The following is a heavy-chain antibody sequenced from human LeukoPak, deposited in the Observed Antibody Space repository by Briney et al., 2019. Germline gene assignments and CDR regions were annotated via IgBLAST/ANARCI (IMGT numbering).Heavy chain of an antibody. D-gene: IGHD2-2*01. Sequence: GGSLRLSCAASGFTFSSYWMSWVRQAPGKGLEWVSGISARSGGTYYADSVKARFTISRDNSKNTLYLQMNSLRAEDTAVYYCAKAGGSNPPYDYWGQGTLVTVSS. CDR2: ISARSGGT. J-gene: IGHJ4*02. CDR1: GFTFSSYW. V-gene: IGHV3-23*01. CDR3: AKAGGSNPPYDY.